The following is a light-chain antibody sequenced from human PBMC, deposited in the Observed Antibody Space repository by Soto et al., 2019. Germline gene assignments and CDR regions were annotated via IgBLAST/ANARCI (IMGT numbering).Light chain of an antibody. Sequence: HSALTQPASVSGSPGQSITISCTGTSSDVGNYKYVSWYQQQSGKAPKLIIYEVSNRPSGVSNRFSGYKSGNTASLTISGLQAEDEADYYCSSFTSSRAYVFGIGTKVTV. CDR2: EVS. J-gene: IGLJ1*01. CDR3: SSFTSSRAYV. V-gene: IGLV2-14*01. CDR1: SSDVGNYKY.